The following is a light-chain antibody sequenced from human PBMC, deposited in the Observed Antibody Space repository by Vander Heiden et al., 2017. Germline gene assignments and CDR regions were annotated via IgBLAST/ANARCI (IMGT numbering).Light chain of an antibody. V-gene: IGKV3-20*01. CDR2: GAS. J-gene: IGKJ4*01. CDR3: QLYGSSPRLT. Sequence: ETVLTQSPGTLALSPGERATLSCRASQSVSSSYLGWYQQKPGQAPRLLIYGASSRATCIPDRFSGSGSGTDFTLTISRLEPEDFAVYYCQLYGSSPRLTFGGGTKVEIK. CDR1: QSVSSSY.